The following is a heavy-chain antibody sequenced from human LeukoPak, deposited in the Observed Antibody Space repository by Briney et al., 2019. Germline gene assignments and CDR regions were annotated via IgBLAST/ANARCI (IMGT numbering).Heavy chain of an antibody. V-gene: IGHV4-59*01. CDR3: ARVYSRFGVYRID. J-gene: IGHJ4*02. D-gene: IGHD3-10*01. CDR1: GGSISSYF. Sequence: PSETLSLTCTVSGGSISSYFWSWIRQSPEKGLEWIAYIHYSGNTYFNPSLKSRVTISVDTSKNQLSLKLSSVTAADTALYYCARVYSRFGVYRIDWGQGTLVTVSS. CDR2: IHYSGNT.